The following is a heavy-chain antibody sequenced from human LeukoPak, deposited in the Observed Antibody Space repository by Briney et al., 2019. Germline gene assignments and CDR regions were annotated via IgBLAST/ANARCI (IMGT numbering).Heavy chain of an antibody. D-gene: IGHD6-6*01. CDR3: TRSSSWSAARRDAFDI. CDR1: GYTFTSYD. J-gene: IGHJ3*02. V-gene: IGHV1-8*01. CDR2: MNPNSGNT. Sequence: ASVKVSCKASGYTFTSYDINWVRQATGQGLEWMGWMNPNSGNTGYAQKFQGRDTITRNTSINTAYMELSSLRSEDTAVYYCTRSSSWSAARRDAFDIWGQGTMVTVSS.